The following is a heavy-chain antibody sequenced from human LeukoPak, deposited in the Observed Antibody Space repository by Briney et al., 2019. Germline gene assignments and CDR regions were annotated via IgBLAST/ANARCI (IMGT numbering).Heavy chain of an antibody. CDR1: GGSLSSSSYY. D-gene: IGHD3-10*01. CDR2: IYYSGST. Sequence: SETLSLTCTVSGGSLSSSSYYWRWIRQPPGKGLEWIGSIYYSGSTYYNPSLKSRVTISVDTAKNQFSLKLSSVTAADTAVYYFATYYTPYYFDYWGQGTLVTVSS. CDR3: ATYYTPYYFDY. J-gene: IGHJ4*02. V-gene: IGHV4-39*07.